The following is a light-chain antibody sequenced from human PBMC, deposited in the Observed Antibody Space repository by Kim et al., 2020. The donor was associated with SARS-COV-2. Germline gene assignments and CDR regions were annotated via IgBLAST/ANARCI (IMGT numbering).Light chain of an antibody. Sequence: EIVMTQSPATLSVSPGDRATLSCRASQSVSSNLAWYQQKPGQAPRLLIYGASTRATGIPARFSGSGSGTEFTLTITSLQSEDIAVYSCQQYINRPQTFGQGTKVEFK. V-gene: IGKV3-15*01. CDR3: QQYINRPQT. J-gene: IGKJ1*01. CDR1: QSVSSN. CDR2: GAS.